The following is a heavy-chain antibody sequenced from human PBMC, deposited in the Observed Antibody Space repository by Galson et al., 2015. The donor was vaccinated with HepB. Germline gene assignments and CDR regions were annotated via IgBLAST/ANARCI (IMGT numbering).Heavy chain of an antibody. CDR1: GYTFTSYG. V-gene: IGHV1-18*01. J-gene: IGHJ4*02. Sequence: SVKVSCKASGYTFTSYGISWVRQAPGQGLEWMGWISAYNGNTNYAQKLQGRVTMTRDTSTSTVYMELSSLRSEDTAVYYCARDKSGYTSRYYFDYWGQGTLVTVSS. CDR3: ARDKSGYTSRYYFDY. D-gene: IGHD5-12*01. CDR2: ISAYNGNT.